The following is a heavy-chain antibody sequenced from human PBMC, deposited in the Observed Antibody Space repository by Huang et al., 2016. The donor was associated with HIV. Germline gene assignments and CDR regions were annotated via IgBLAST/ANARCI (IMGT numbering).Heavy chain of an antibody. CDR2: LYHGGKA. V-gene: IGHV3-53*01. CDR3: ARGRYGTPNA. D-gene: IGHD5-18*01. Sequence: EVPLVEAGGGLVQPGGSLSLYCAASGFTVHSNYMTWVRQAPGKGLEWVSLLYHGGKAHYADSVKGRFTISGDISQDTVFLQMSSLGVEDTAVYYCARGRYGTPNAWGQGTLVTVSS. J-gene: IGHJ5*02. CDR1: GFTVHSNY.